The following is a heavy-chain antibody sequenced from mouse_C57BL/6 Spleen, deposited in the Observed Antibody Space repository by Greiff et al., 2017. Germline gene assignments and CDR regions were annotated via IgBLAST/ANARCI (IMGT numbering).Heavy chain of an antibody. CDR1: GYSFTDYY. V-gene: IGHV1-39*01. D-gene: IGHD1-1*01. J-gene: IGHJ4*01. CDR3: AREGYYYGSSLYYAMDY. CDR2: INPNYGTT. Sequence: EVKLMESGPELVKPGASVKISCTASGYSFTDYYMNWVKQSNGKSLEWIGVINPNYGTTSYNQKFKGKATLTVDQSSSTAYMQLNSLTSEDSAVYYCAREGYYYGSSLYYAMDYWGQGTSVTVSS.